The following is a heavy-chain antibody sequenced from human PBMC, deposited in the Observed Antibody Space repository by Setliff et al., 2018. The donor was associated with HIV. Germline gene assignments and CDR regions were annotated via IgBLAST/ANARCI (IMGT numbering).Heavy chain of an antibody. CDR1: GFTFSNYE. CDR3: ARPNYYDSSGSFDY. Sequence: RLSCAASGFTFSNYEMNWVRQAPGKGLEWVSYISSSGTTIYYADSVKGRFTISRDNAKNSLYLQMNSLRDEDTAVYYCARPNYYDSSGSFDYWGQGTLVTVSS. J-gene: IGHJ4*02. CDR2: ISSSGTTI. V-gene: IGHV3-48*03. D-gene: IGHD3-22*01.